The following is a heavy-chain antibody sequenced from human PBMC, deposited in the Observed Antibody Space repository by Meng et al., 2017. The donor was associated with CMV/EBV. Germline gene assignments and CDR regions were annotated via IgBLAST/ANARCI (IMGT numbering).Heavy chain of an antibody. V-gene: IGHV1-69*12. CDR2: IIPIFGTA. J-gene: IGHJ4*02. Sequence: VQLVQSGAEVKKPGSSVKFPCKASGGTFSSYAISWVRQAPGQGLEWMGGIIPIFGTANYAQKFQGRVTITADESTSTAYMELSSLRSEDTAVYYCARARGRVVVVAPFDYWGQGTLVTVAS. CDR3: ARARGRVVVVAPFDY. CDR1: GGTFSSYA. D-gene: IGHD2-15*01.